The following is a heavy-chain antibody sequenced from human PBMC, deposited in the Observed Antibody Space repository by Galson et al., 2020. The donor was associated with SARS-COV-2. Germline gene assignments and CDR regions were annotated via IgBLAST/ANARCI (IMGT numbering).Heavy chain of an antibody. J-gene: IGHJ4*02. Sequence: ASETLSLTCSVSGVSISSVGYYWSWIRQHPGKGLEWIGYIYHSGSNYYNPSLKSRRTISVDTSKNQFSLNLSYVTAADTAVYYCARGHWRRDYWGQGTLVTVSS. D-gene: IGHD1-1*01. V-gene: IGHV4-31*03. CDR2: IYHSGSN. CDR1: GVSISSVGYY. CDR3: ARGHWRRDY.